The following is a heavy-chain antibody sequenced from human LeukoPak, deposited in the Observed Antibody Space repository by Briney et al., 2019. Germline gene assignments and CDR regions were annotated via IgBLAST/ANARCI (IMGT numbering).Heavy chain of an antibody. CDR3: AKPPHALGFDL. CDR1: GFSLSSNW. V-gene: IGHV3-74*01. CDR2: INPDGSNI. J-gene: IGHJ3*01. Sequence: GGSLRLSCAASGFSLSSNWMHWIRQVPGKGLVWVSHINPDGSNIRYADSVKGRFTISRDNAKNTVYLQMNSLRAEDTAVYYCAKPPHALGFDLWGQGTMVAVAS.